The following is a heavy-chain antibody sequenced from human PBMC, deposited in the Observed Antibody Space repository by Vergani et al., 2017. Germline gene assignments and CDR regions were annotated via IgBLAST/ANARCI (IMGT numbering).Heavy chain of an antibody. D-gene: IGHD3-3*01. CDR1: GGSFSGYY. CDR3: ARGRGDDFWSGYHTNWFDP. V-gene: IGHV4-34*01. Sequence: QVQLQQWGAGLLKPSETLSLTCAVYGGSFSGYYWSWIRQPPGKGLEWIGEINHSGSTNSNPSLKSRVTISVDTSKNQFSLKLSSVTAADTAVYYFARGRGDDFWSGYHTNWFDPWGQGTLVTVSA. J-gene: IGHJ5*02. CDR2: INHSGST.